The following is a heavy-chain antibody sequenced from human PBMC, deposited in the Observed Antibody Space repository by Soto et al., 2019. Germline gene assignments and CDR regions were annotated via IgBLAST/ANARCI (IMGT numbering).Heavy chain of an antibody. D-gene: IGHD2-21*02. V-gene: IGHV4-39*02. J-gene: IGHJ6*02. Sequence: SETLSLTCTVSGGSISRNSYYWGWIRQPPGKGLEWIGSIYYSGSTYYNPSLKSRVTISVDTSKNQFSLKLSSVTAADTAVYYCARDLWGYCGTDCYPLDVWGQGTTVTVSS. CDR1: GGSISRNSYY. CDR3: ARDLWGYCGTDCYPLDV. CDR2: IYYSGST.